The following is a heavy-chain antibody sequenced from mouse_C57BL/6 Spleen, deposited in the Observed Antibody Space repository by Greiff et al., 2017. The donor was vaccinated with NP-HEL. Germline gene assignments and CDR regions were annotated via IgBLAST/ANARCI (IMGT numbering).Heavy chain of an antibody. CDR3: ALFDY. CDR2: IDPSDSYT. J-gene: IGHJ2*01. Sequence: QVQLKQSGAELVMPGASVKLSCKASGYTFTSYWMHWVKQRPGQGLEWIGEIDPSDSYTNYNQKFKGKSTLTVDKSSSTAYMQLSSLTSEDSAVYYCALFDYWGQGTTLTVSS. V-gene: IGHV1-69*01. CDR1: GYTFTSYW.